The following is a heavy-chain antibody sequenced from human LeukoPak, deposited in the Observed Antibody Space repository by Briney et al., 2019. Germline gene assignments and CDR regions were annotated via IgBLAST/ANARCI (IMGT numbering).Heavy chain of an antibody. D-gene: IGHD6-6*01. Sequence: AESLQSSSNAAGCCFISYWIGWGRRMPGKDLEWMGIIYPGDSDTRYSPSFQGQVTISADKSISTAYLQWSSMKASDTAMYYCARHGIEYSRAAGLDYWGQGTLVTVCS. CDR3: ARHGIEYSRAAGLDY. CDR2: IYPGDSDT. CDR1: GCCFISYW. V-gene: IGHV5-51*01. J-gene: IGHJ4*02.